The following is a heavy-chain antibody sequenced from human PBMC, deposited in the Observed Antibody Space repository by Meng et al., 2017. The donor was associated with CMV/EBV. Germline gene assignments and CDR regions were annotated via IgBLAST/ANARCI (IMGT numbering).Heavy chain of an antibody. CDR2: INHSGST. Sequence: SETLSLTCAVYGGSFSGYYWSWIRQPPGKGLEWIGEINHSGSTNYNPSLKSRVTISVDTSKNQFSLKLSSVTAADTAVYHCARGVGRYCSSTSRCGTGLGFDYWGQGTLVTVSS. D-gene: IGHD2-2*01. V-gene: IGHV4-34*01. J-gene: IGHJ4*02. CDR3: ARGVGRYCSSTSRCGTGLGFDY. CDR1: GGSFSGYY.